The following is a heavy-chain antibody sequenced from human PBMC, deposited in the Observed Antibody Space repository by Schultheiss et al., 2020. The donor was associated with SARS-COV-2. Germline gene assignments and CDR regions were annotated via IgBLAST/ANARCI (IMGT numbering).Heavy chain of an antibody. D-gene: IGHD1-26*01. CDR1: GYTFTGYY. CDR2: INPNSGGT. Sequence: ASVKVSCKASGYTFTGYYMHWVRQAPGQGLEWMGWINPNSGGTNYAQKFQGWVTMTRDTSISTAYMELSSLRSEDTAVYYCARGYQSGSYYAHTWYFDLWGRGTLVTVSS. V-gene: IGHV1-2*04. CDR3: ARGYQSGSYYAHTWYFDL. J-gene: IGHJ2*01.